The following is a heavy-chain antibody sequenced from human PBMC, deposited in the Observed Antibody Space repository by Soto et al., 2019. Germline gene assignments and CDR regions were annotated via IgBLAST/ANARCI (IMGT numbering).Heavy chain of an antibody. CDR2: IYYSGST. D-gene: IGHD6-13*01. Sequence: AETLSLTCTVSGGSISSYYWSWIRQPPGKGLEWIGYIYYSGSTNYNPSLKSRVTISVDTSKNQFSLKLSPVTAADTAVYYCAILVAAAGPDAFDIWGQGTMVTVSS. CDR1: GGSISSYY. V-gene: IGHV4-59*08. J-gene: IGHJ3*02. CDR3: AILVAAAGPDAFDI.